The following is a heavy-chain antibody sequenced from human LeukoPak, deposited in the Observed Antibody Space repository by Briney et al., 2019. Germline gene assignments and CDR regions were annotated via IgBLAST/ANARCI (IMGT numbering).Heavy chain of an antibody. CDR3: ARRYFVSGSYYTDY. D-gene: IGHD3-10*01. V-gene: IGHV1-2*02. CDR2: INPNSSGT. Sequence: ASVKLSCKASGYTFTSYGITWVRQAPGQGLEWMGWINPNSSGTNYAQKFQGRVTMTRDTSITTAYMELSRLRSDDTAVYYCARRYFVSGSYYTDYWGQGTLVSVSS. J-gene: IGHJ4*02. CDR1: GYTFTSYG.